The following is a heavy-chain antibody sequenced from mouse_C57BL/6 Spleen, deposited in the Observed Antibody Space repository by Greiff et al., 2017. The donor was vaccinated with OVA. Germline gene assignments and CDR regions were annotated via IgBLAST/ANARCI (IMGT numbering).Heavy chain of an antibody. CDR1: GYTFTSYW. D-gene: IGHD1-1*01. V-gene: IGHV1-50*01. CDR2: IDPSDSYT. CDR3: SYYYGSSPGYFDG. J-gene: IGHJ1*03. Sequence: QVQLQQPGAELVKPGASVKLSCKASGYTFTSYWMQWVKQRPGQGLEWIGEIDPSDSYTNYNQKFKGKATLTVDTSSSTAYMTLSSLTSEDSAVYYCSYYYGSSPGYFDGWGTGTTVTVAS.